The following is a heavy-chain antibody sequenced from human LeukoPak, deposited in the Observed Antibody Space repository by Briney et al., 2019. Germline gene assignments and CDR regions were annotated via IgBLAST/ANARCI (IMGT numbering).Heavy chain of an antibody. V-gene: IGHV3-15*01. CDR2: IKSKTDGGTT. CDR3: TTVAVAGTRRIDY. J-gene: IGHJ4*02. CDR1: GFTFSNAW. Sequence: PGGSLRLSCAASGFTFSNAWMSWVRQAPGKGLEWVGRIKSKTDGGTTDYAAPVKGRFTISRDDSKNTLYLQMNSLKTEDTAVYYCTTVAVAGTRRIDYRGQGTLVTVSS. D-gene: IGHD6-19*01.